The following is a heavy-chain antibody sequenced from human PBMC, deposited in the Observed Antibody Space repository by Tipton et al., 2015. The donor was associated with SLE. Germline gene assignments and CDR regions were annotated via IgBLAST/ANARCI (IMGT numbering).Heavy chain of an antibody. CDR1: GFTFSSYG. Sequence: SLRLSCAASGFTFSSYGMHWVRQAPGKGLEWVAFIRYDGSNKYYADSVKGRFTISRDNSKNTLYLQMNSLRAEDTAVYYCAKDPTTVTTPRGYFDYWGQGTLVTVSS. CDR2: IRYDGSNK. D-gene: IGHD4-17*01. V-gene: IGHV3-30*02. CDR3: AKDPTTVTTPRGYFDY. J-gene: IGHJ4*02.